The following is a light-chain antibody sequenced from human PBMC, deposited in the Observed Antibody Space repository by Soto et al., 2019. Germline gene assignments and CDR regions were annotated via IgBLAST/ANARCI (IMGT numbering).Light chain of an antibody. CDR2: EGS. CDR1: SSDVGSYNL. Sequence: QPVLTQPASVSGSPGQSITISCTGTSSDVGSYNLVSWYQQHPGKAPKLMIYEGSKRPSVVSNRFSGSKSGNTASLPISGLQAEDEADYYCCSYAGRRVVFGGGTKLTVL. CDR3: CSYAGRRVV. V-gene: IGLV2-23*01. J-gene: IGLJ2*01.